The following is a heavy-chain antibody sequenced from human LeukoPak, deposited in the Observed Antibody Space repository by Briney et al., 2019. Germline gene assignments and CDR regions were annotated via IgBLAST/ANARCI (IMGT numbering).Heavy chain of an antibody. CDR2: SYTGGST. Sequence: GGSLRLSCAASGFTVSSYYMSWVRQAPGKGLEWVSISYTGGSTYYTDSVKGRFAISRDDSKSTLFLQMSSLRVDDTAVYYCARGDDYGGAWYYFDCWGQGTLITVSS. CDR1: GFTVSSYY. J-gene: IGHJ4*02. V-gene: IGHV3-66*01. D-gene: IGHD4-23*01. CDR3: ARGDDYGGAWYYFDC.